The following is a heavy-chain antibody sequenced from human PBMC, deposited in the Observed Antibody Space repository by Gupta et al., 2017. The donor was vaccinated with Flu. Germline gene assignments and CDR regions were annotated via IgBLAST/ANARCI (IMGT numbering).Heavy chain of an antibody. D-gene: IGHD6-13*01. CDR3: AKDRSGNPAIDY. J-gene: IGHJ4*02. Sequence: EVQLLESGGALVQPGGSLRLSCAASGLTFSDYAMNWVRQAPGTGLGWVSTVGAGGDRTYYADSVMGRFTISRDNSKNTVYLQMNSLRGDDTAVYYCAKDRSGNPAIDYWGQGTLVTVSA. CDR1: GLTFSDYA. V-gene: IGHV3-23*01. CDR2: VGAGGDRT.